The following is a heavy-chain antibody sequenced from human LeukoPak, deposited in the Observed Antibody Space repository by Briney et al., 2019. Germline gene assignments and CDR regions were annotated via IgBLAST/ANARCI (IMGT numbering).Heavy chain of an antibody. CDR1: GFTFSSYA. J-gene: IGHJ4*02. CDR3: ARLTTVTTSQVDY. Sequence: PGGSLRLSCEASGFTFSSYAMSWVRQAPGKGLEWVAVISYDGSNKYYADSVKGRFTISIDNSKNTLYLQMNSLRAEDTAVYYCARLTTVTTSQVDYWGQGTLVTVSS. V-gene: IGHV3-30-3*01. CDR2: ISYDGSNK. D-gene: IGHD4-17*01.